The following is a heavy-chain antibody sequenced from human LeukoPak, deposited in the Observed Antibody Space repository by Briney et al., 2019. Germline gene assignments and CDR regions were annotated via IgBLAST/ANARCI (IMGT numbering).Heavy chain of an antibody. J-gene: IGHJ4*02. Sequence: GSITPHIATPAYAQIFPLRVTLTTTPSISTAYMELSSLRSEDTAVYYCARGPKRWLQVYFDYWGQGTLVTVSS. D-gene: IGHD5-24*01. CDR2: ITPHIATP. CDR3: ARGPKRWLQVYFDY. V-gene: IGHV1-8*01.